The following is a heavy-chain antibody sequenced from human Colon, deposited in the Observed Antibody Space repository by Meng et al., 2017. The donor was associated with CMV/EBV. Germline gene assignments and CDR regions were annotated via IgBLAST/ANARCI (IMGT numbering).Heavy chain of an antibody. CDR1: WFSLSADAVT. J-gene: IGHJ4*02. V-gene: IGHV2-5*02. CDR2: ICWDDDM. CDR3: AHRFLRDSSSSLPFDS. Sequence: QVTLKELGSQLVIPTQTLPRTWVLFWFSLSADAVTVGWIRQVPENALEGLELICWDDDMCYSPSLKSRLTSTKDISKNQVVLTTINMDPVHTSKYYCAHRFLRDSSSSLPFDSWGQGTLVTVSS. D-gene: IGHD6-6*01.